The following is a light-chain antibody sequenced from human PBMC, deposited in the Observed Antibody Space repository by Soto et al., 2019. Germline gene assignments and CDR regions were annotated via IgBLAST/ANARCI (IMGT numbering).Light chain of an antibody. CDR2: GAS. CDR3: QHHNSYSQT. CDR1: QSIRYY. J-gene: IGKJ1*01. V-gene: IGKV1-5*01. Sequence: DIQLTQSPPTLSASVGERVTNTCRASQSIRYYLAWYQQMPGKAPKLLIYGASSLQSGVPSRFSGSGSGTEFTLTISSLQPDDFATYFCQHHNSYSQTFGQGTKVDIK.